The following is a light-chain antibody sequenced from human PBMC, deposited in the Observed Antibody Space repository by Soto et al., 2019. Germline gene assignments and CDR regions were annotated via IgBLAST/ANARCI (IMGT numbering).Light chain of an antibody. CDR2: EVT. CDR3: NSYTSSSTRV. V-gene: IGLV2-14*01. Sequence: HSALTQPASVSGSPGQSITISCTGTSSDIGGYNYVSWYQHHPGKAPKLLIYEVTNRPSGVSNRFSGSKSGNTASLTISGLQAEDEAVYYCNSYTSSSTRVFGGGTKVTVL. J-gene: IGLJ2*01. CDR1: SSDIGGYNY.